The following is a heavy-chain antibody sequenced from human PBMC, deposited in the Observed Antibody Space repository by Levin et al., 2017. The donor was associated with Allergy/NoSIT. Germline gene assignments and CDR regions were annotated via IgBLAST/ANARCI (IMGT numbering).Heavy chain of an antibody. CDR2: INWDSSDI. D-gene: IGHD2-15*01. CDR1: GFTFDQYA. V-gene: IGHV3-9*01. J-gene: IGHJ4*02. CDR3: AKDGGSTKWYVDS. Sequence: HPGGSLRLSCAASGFTFDQYAMHWVRQVPGKGLEWVSGINWDSSDIGYADSVRGRFTISRDNAESYLYLQMNSLRAEDTAFYYCAKDGGSTKWYVDSWGQGTLVTVSS.